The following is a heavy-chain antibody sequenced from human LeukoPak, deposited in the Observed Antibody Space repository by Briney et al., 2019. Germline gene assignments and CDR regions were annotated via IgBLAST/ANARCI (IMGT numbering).Heavy chain of an antibody. Sequence: ASVRVSCRASGYTFSSHDINWVRQAIGQGFEWMGWMNPNSGQTGFAQKFQGRVTITRENSISTAYMEVRSLTPDDTAFYYCARANDDGYYFDYWGQGTLVSVSS. V-gene: IGHV1-8*01. CDR3: ARANDDGYYFDY. J-gene: IGHJ4*02. D-gene: IGHD1-1*01. CDR2: MNPNSGQT. CDR1: GYTFSSHD.